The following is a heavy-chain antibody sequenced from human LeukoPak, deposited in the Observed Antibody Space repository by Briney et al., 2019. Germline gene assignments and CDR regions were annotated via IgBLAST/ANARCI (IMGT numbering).Heavy chain of an antibody. J-gene: IGHJ4*02. V-gene: IGHV3-64*02. CDR3: SRDSGEDAYNYDFDS. CDR2: VKHGGGRT. D-gene: IGHD5-18*01. Sequence: GGSLRLSCAASGFSFSAYGMNWVRQAPGKGLEFVSGVKHGGGRTYYVDSVKGRFIISRDNSRKTLLLQMNTLRSEDTALYYCSRDSGEDAYNYDFDSWGQGTLVTVSS. CDR1: GFSFSAYG.